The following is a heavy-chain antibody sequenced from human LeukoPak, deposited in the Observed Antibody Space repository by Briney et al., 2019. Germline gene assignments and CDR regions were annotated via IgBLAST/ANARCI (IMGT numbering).Heavy chain of an antibody. CDR2: ITATSLHI. Sequence: PGGSLRLSCAASGVTFSGYSMNWVRQAPGKGLEWVSAITATSLHIYYADSVKGRFTISRDNSKNTLYLQMNSLRAEDTAVYYCAASMITFGGVIVWGQGTLVTVSS. CDR1: GVTFSGYS. V-gene: IGHV3-21*04. D-gene: IGHD3-16*02. CDR3: AASMITFGGVIV. J-gene: IGHJ4*02.